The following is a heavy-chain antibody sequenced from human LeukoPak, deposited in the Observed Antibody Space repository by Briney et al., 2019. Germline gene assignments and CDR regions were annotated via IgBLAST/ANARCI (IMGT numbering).Heavy chain of an antibody. Sequence: GGSLRLSCAASGFTFSSYWMSWGRQAPGKGLEGVANIKQDVSEKYYVDSVKGRFTISRDNAKNSLYLQMNRLRAEDTAVYYCARGGYYDSSGYDKDVWGKGTTVTVSS. CDR1: GFTFSSYW. J-gene: IGHJ6*04. D-gene: IGHD3-22*01. CDR3: ARGGYYDSSGYDKDV. V-gene: IGHV3-7*01. CDR2: IKQDVSEK.